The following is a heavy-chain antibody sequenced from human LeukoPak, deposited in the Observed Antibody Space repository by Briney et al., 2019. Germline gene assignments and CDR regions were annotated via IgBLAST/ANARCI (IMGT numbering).Heavy chain of an antibody. V-gene: IGHV2-70*04. J-gene: IGHJ4*02. CDR1: GFSLSTSGMR. Sequence: SGPALLKPTQTLTLTCTFSGFSLSTSGMRVSWIRQPPGKALEWLARIDWDDDKFYSTSLKTRLTISKDTSKNQVVLTMTNMDPVDTATYYCARIQVGATSYDYWGQGTLVTVSS. CDR2: IDWDDDK. D-gene: IGHD1-26*01. CDR3: ARIQVGATSYDY.